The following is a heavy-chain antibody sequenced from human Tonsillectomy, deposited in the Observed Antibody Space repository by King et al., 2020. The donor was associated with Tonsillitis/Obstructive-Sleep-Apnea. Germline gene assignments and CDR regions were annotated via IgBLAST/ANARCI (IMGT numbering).Heavy chain of an antibody. V-gene: IGHV3-33*01. D-gene: IGHD6-19*01. J-gene: IGHJ4*02. Sequence: VQLVESGGGVVQPGRSLRLSCAASGFTFSSYGMHLVRQAPGKGLEWVAVIWYDGSNKYYRDSVKGRFTISRDNSKNTLYLQMNSLRAEDTAGYYCAREKGNQWLVRYYFDYWGQGTLVTVSS. CDR3: AREKGNQWLVRYYFDY. CDR2: IWYDGSNK. CDR1: GFTFSSYG.